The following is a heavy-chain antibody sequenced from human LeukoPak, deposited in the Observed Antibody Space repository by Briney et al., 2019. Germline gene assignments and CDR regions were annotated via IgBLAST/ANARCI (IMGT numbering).Heavy chain of an antibody. CDR1: GYSISSGYY. Sequence: PSETLSLTCTVSGYSISSGYYWGWIRQPPGKGLEWIGSIYHSGSTYYNPSLKSRVTISVDTSKNQFSLKLSSVTAADTAVYYCASLLASNFDYWGQGTLVTVSS. CDR3: ASLLASNFDY. V-gene: IGHV4-38-2*02. CDR2: IYHSGST. J-gene: IGHJ4*02. D-gene: IGHD2-15*01.